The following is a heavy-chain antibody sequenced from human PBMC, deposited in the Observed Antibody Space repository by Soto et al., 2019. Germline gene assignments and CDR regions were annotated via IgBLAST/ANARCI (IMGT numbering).Heavy chain of an antibody. CDR3: AKFAVLKPTWGGWCNWFDP. J-gene: IGHJ5*02. D-gene: IGHD2-21*01. Sequence: EVQLLESGGTLVQPGESLRLSCEVSGVSFSSFAMNWVRQAPGEGLEWVSIIRGTATSYADSVKVRFTIPRNNSKTTVYLQMNTLRGEDTAVYYCAKFAVLKPTWGGWCNWFDPWGQGTRVIVSS. CDR2: IRGTAT. V-gene: IGHV3-23*01. CDR1: GVSFSSFA.